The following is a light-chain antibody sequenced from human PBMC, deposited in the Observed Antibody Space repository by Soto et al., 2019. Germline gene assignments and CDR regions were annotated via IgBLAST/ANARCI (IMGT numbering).Light chain of an antibody. CDR2: TDN. V-gene: IGLV1-44*01. Sequence: QSVLTQPPSASGTPGQRVSISCSGSRSNIGRNTANWYQQLPGTAPKLLIHTDNQRPSGVSDRFSGSKSGTSASLAISELRSEDEADYNCAAWDASLNGPVFGGGTKVTVL. CDR1: RSNIGRNT. J-gene: IGLJ3*02. CDR3: AAWDASLNGPV.